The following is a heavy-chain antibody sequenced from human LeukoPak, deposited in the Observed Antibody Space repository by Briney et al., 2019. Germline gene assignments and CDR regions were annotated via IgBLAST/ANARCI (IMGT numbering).Heavy chain of an antibody. CDR3: ARGTTINNFDY. CDR1: GFAFSSFE. CDR2: ISRSGDNV. J-gene: IGHJ4*02. D-gene: IGHD5-12*01. V-gene: IGHV3-48*03. Sequence: GGSLRLSCARSGFAFSSFEMNWVRQAPGKGLEWVSYISRSGDNVYHTDSVKGRFTISRDNAKNSLYLQMNSLREEDRALYYCARGTTINNFDYWGQGTLVTVSS.